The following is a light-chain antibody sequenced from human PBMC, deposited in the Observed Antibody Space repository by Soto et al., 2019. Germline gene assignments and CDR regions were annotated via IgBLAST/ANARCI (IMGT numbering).Light chain of an antibody. CDR1: QAVPNN. CDR2: EES. Sequence: DIHLTQSPSFLSASVGDRVTITCRPSQAVPNNMAWYQQKPGKPPKLLIYEESTLDSGVPPRFSGRKSGTQFTRTIDSRQPEDFATDYCQQGKTYPRTFGGGTKGEIK. V-gene: IGKV1-9*01. J-gene: IGKJ4*01. CDR3: QQGKTYPRT.